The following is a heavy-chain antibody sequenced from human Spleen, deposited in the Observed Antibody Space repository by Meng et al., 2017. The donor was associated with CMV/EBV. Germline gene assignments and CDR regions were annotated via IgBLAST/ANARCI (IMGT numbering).Heavy chain of an antibody. V-gene: IGHV3-23*01. CDR1: GGSISTYY. D-gene: IGHD6-13*01. J-gene: IGHJ6*02. CDR2: ISGSGGST. Sequence: ETLSLTCTVSGGSISTYYWSWIRQPPGKGLEWVSAISGSGGSTYYADSVKGRFTISRDNSKNTLYLQMNSLRAEDTAVYYCAKDGWQQLALGDYYYYGMDVWGQGTTVTVSS. CDR3: AKDGWQQLALGDYYYYGMDV.